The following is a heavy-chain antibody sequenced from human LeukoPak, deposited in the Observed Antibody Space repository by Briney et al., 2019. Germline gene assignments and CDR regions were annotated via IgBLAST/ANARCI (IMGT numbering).Heavy chain of an antibody. CDR3: ARAIAAARKASNAPLGYYYGMDV. CDR1: GFTVSSNY. D-gene: IGHD6-13*01. V-gene: IGHV3-53*01. Sequence: PGGSLRLSCGASGFTVSSNYMSWVRQAPGKGLEWVSVIYSGGSTYYADSVKGRFTISRDNSKNTLYLQMNSLRAEDTAVYYCARAIAAARKASNAPLGYYYGMDVGGQGTTVTVSS. J-gene: IGHJ6*02. CDR2: IYSGGST.